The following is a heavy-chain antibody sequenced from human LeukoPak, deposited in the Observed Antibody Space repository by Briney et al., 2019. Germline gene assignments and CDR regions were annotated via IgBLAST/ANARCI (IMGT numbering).Heavy chain of an antibody. CDR2: IGGSVGSM. Sequence: GGSLRLSCTASGFTFSSYVMSWVRQAPGKGLEWVSNIGGSVGSMFYAASVKGRFAISRDNSKNTLFPQMNNLRVEDTAVYYCAKRGNSWDLFDYWGQGTLVTVSS. CDR1: GFTFSSYV. CDR3: AKRGNSWDLFDY. J-gene: IGHJ4*02. D-gene: IGHD6-13*01. V-gene: IGHV3-23*01.